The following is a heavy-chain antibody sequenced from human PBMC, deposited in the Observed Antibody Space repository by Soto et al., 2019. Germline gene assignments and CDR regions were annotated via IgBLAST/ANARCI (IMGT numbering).Heavy chain of an antibody. CDR1: GFTFSSYA. CDR2: ISGSGGST. D-gene: IGHD5-12*01. Sequence: PGGSLRLSCAASGFTFSSYAMSWVRQAPGKGLEWVSAISGSGGSTYYADSVKGRFTISRDNSKNTLYLQMNSLRAEDTAVYYCAKLTFEAGYDFIPYYYYGMDVWGKGTTVTVCS. CDR3: AKLTFEAGYDFIPYYYYGMDV. V-gene: IGHV3-23*01. J-gene: IGHJ6*04.